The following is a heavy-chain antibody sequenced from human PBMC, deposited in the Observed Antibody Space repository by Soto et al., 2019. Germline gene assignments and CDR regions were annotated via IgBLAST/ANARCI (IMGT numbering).Heavy chain of an antibody. D-gene: IGHD2-21*02. CDR3: ARFHCGGDCYQSWFDP. Sequence: NPSETLSLTCTVSGGSVSSGSYYWSWIRQPPGKGLEWIGYLYYSGSTNYSPSLKSRVTISVDTSKNQFSLKLSSVTAADTAVYYCARFHCGGDCYQSWFDPWGQGTLVTVSS. CDR1: GGSVSSGSYY. CDR2: LYYSGST. V-gene: IGHV4-61*01. J-gene: IGHJ5*02.